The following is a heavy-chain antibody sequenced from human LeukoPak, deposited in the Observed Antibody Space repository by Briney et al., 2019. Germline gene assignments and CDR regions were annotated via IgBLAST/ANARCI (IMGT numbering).Heavy chain of an antibody. D-gene: IGHD1-7*01. V-gene: IGHV3-49*03. CDR1: GFTFGDYA. CDR2: IRSKAYGGTT. CDR3: ARSATSITGTIEHYFDY. J-gene: IGHJ4*02. Sequence: GRSLRLSCTASGFTFGDYAMSWFRQAPGKGLERVGFIRSKAYGGTTEYAASVKGRFTISRDDSKSIAYLQMNSLRAEDTAVYYCARSATSITGTIEHYFDYWGQGTLVTVSS.